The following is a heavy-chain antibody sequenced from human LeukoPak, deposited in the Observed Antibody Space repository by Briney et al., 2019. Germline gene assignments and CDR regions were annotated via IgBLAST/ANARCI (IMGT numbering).Heavy chain of an antibody. J-gene: IGHJ4*02. V-gene: IGHV4-59*01. D-gene: IGHD3-10*01. Sequence: SETLSLTCTVSGDSISGYYWSWIRQPPGKGLEWIGYIHYSGSTKYNPSLNGRVTISVDTSKNQFSLKLSSVTAADTAVYYCARRGFFDYWGQGTLVTVSS. CDR1: GDSISGYY. CDR3: ARRGFFDY. CDR2: IHYSGST.